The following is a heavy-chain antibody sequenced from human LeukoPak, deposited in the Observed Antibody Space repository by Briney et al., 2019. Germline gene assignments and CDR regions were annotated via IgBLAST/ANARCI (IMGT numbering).Heavy chain of an antibody. D-gene: IGHD5-12*01. J-gene: IGHJ4*02. V-gene: IGHV4-59*01. CDR1: GGSLSSYY. CDR2: IYYSGSH. CDR3: ARDVEGAAIGHFFDY. Sequence: ASETLSLTCSVSGGSLSSYYWSWIRQPPGKGLEWIGYIYYSGSHYYNPSLESRLTISVDTSQNQFSLNLSSVTAADTAVYYCARDVEGAAIGHFFDYWGQGILVTVSS.